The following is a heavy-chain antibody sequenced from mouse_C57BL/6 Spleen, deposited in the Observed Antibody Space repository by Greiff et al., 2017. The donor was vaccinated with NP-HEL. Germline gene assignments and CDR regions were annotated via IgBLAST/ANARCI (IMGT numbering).Heavy chain of an antibody. CDR3: AREGYYGSSSDY. J-gene: IGHJ2*01. Sequence: EVQLQQSGPELVKPGASVKISCKASGYTFTDYYMNWVKQSHGKSLEWIGDINPNNGGTSYNQKFKGKATLTVDKSSSTAYMELRSLTSEDSAVYYCAREGYYGSSSDYWGQGTTLTVSS. CDR2: INPNNGGT. V-gene: IGHV1-26*01. D-gene: IGHD1-1*01. CDR1: GYTFTDYY.